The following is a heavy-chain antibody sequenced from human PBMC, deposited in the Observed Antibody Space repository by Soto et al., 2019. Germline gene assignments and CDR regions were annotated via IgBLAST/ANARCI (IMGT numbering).Heavy chain of an antibody. CDR3: ARLQFGEGFDS. V-gene: IGHV4-30-2*01. J-gene: IGHJ4*02. CDR1: GGSISGEGYS. D-gene: IGHD3-10*01. Sequence: QLQLQESGSGLVKPSQTLSLTCGVSGGSISGEGYSWNWIRQPPGKVLEWIGFVFKSGGTAYNPSLKSRVTISVDRSTNRFSLNLISVTAADTAIYYCARLQFGEGFDSWGQGTLATVSS. CDR2: VFKSGGT.